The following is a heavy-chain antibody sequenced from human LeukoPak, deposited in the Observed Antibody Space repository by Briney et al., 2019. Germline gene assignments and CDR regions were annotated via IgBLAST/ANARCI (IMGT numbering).Heavy chain of an antibody. CDR3: ASGCSSTSCSDYMDV. V-gene: IGHV1-69*13. D-gene: IGHD2-2*01. J-gene: IGHJ6*03. CDR1: GGTFSSYA. Sequence: PVKVSCKASGGTFSSYAISWVRQAPGQGLEWMGGIIPIFGTANYAQKFQGRVTITADESTSTAYMELSSLRSEDTAVYYCASGCSSTSCSDYMDVWGKGTTVTVSS. CDR2: IIPIFGTA.